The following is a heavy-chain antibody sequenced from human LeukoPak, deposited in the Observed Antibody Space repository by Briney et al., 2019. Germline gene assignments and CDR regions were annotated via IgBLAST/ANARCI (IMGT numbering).Heavy chain of an antibody. CDR3: ARHGMSVDTAMDLGY. Sequence: SQTLSLTCTVSGGSISSGGYYWSWIRQPPGKGLEWIGYIYYSGSTNYNPSLKSRVTISVDTSKNQFSLKLSSVTAADTAVYYCARHGMSVDTAMDLGYWGQGTLVTVSS. CDR2: IYYSGST. V-gene: IGHV4-61*08. J-gene: IGHJ4*02. CDR1: GGSISSGGYY. D-gene: IGHD5-18*01.